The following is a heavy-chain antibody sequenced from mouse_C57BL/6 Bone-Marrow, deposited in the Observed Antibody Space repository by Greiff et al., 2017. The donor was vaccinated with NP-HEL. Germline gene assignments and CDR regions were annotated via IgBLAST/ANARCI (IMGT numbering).Heavy chain of an antibody. V-gene: IGHV10-1*01. CDR1: GFSFNTYA. Sequence: EADGGLVQPKGSLTLSCAASGFSFNTYAMNWVRQAPGKGLEWVARIRSKSNNYATYYADSVKDRFTISRDDSESMLYLQMNNLKTEDTAMYYCVRLDYGGDFDVWGTGTTVTVAS. D-gene: IGHD1-1*01. CDR2: IRSKSNNYAT. CDR3: VRLDYGGDFDV. J-gene: IGHJ1*03.